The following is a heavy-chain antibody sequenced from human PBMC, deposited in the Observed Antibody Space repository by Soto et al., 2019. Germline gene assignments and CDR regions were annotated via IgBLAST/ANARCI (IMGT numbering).Heavy chain of an antibody. CDR1: GGSVTSGSYY. D-gene: IGHD6-13*01. J-gene: IGHJ6*02. V-gene: IGHV4-61*01. CDR2: IHYIGTT. Sequence: QLQLQESGPGLVKPSEALSLTCTVSGGSVTSGSYYWTWIRQPPGKRLEWVGYIHYIGTTNYQPPLTRRVTMSVDTSKTQFSLKLSSVTAADTAVYYCARDRGYSSSLTNGGMDVWGQGTTVTVSS. CDR3: ARDRGYSSSLTNGGMDV.